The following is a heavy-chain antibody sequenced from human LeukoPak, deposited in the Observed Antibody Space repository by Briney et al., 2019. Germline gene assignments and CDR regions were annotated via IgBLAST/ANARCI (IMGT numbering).Heavy chain of an antibody. V-gene: IGHV3-30*18. CDR3: AKVQLVGAPGEFDY. D-gene: IGHD1-26*01. J-gene: IGHJ4*02. Sequence: PGRSLRLSCAASGFTFSSYGMHWVRQAPGKGLEWVAVISYDGSNKYYADSVKGRFTISRDNSKNTLYLQMNSLRAEDMAVYYCAKVQLVGAPGEFDYWGQGTLVTVSS. CDR2: ISYDGSNK. CDR1: GFTFSSYG.